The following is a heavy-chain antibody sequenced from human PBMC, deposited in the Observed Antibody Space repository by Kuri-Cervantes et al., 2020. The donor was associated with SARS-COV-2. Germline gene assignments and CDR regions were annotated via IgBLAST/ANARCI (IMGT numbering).Heavy chain of an antibody. D-gene: IGHD2-21*02. CDR2: IIPILGTA. Sequence: GGSLRLSCKASGGTFSSYAISWVRQAPGQGLEWMGGIIPILGTANYAQKFQGRVTITADKSTSTAYMELSSLRSEDTAVYYCARTAKTGQLRDYWGQGTLVTVSS. CDR3: ARTAKTGQLRDY. J-gene: IGHJ4*02. V-gene: IGHV1-69*06. CDR1: GGTFSSYA.